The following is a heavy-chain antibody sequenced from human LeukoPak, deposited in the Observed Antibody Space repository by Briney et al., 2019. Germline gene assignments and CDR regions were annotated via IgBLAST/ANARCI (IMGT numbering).Heavy chain of an antibody. CDR2: IKGDGSET. CDR1: GFIFSNNL. CDR3: TRDDFSGSYCD. D-gene: IGHD1-26*01. J-gene: IGHJ4*02. V-gene: IGHV3-7*01. Sequence: GGSLRLSCAASGFIFSNNLMSWVRQAPGKGLEWVANIKGDGSETYYVDPVKGRFTISRDNTRNSLYLQMNSLRADDTATYYCTRDDFSGSYCDWGQGTLVTVSS.